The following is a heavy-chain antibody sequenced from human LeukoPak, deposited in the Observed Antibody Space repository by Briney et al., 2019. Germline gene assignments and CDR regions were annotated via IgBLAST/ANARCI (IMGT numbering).Heavy chain of an antibody. Sequence: PGGSLRLSCAASGFTFSSYGMSWVRQAPGKGLEWVSGINWNGGSTGYADSVKGRFTISRDNAKNSLYLQMNSLRAEDTALYYCVRGCTNGVCYIDYWGQGTLVTVSS. D-gene: IGHD2-8*01. J-gene: IGHJ4*02. CDR3: VRGCTNGVCYIDY. V-gene: IGHV3-20*04. CDR2: INWNGGST. CDR1: GFTFSSYG.